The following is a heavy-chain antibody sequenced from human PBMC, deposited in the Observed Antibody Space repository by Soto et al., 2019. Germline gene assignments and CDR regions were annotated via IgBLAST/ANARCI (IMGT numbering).Heavy chain of an antibody. CDR3: ARLFSGYDHYYYYYGMDV. J-gene: IGHJ6*02. Sequence: GESLKISCKGSGYSFTSYWIGWVRQMPGKGLEWMGIIYPGDSDTRYSPSFQGQVTIPADKSISTAYLQWSSLKASDTAMYYCARLFSGYDHYYYYYGMDVWGQGTTVTVSS. V-gene: IGHV5-51*01. D-gene: IGHD5-12*01. CDR2: IYPGDSDT. CDR1: GYSFTSYW.